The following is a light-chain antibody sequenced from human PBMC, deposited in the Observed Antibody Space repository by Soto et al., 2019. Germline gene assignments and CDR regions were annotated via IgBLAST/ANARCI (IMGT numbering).Light chain of an antibody. CDR2: SNN. V-gene: IGLV1-44*01. CDR3: AAWDASLNGPV. J-gene: IGLJ3*02. CDR1: RSNIGSNT. Sequence: QSVLTQPPSASGTNGQRVTISCSGSRSNIGSNTVNCYQQLPGTAPKLLIYSNNQRPSGVPDRFSGSKSGTSASLAIRGLQSEDEADYYCAAWDASLNGPVFGGGTKLTVL.